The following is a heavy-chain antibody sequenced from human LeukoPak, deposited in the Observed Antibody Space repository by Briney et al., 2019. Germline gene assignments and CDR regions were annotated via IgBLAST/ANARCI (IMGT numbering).Heavy chain of an antibody. Sequence: SETLSLTCTVSGGSISSYYWSWIRQPPGKGLEWIGYIYYSGSTNYNPSLKSRVTISVDTSKNQFSLKLSSVTAADTAVYYCVRAEEYAFDIWGQGTMVTVSS. CDR1: GGSISSYY. CDR3: VRAEEYAFDI. V-gene: IGHV4-59*01. CDR2: IYYSGST. J-gene: IGHJ3*02. D-gene: IGHD1-14*01.